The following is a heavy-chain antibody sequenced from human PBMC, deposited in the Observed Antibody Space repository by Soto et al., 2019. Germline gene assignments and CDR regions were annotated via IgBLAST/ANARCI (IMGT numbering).Heavy chain of an antibody. Sequence: ASVKVSCKASGYTFTSYYMHWVRQAPGQGLEWMGIINPSGGSTSYAQKFQGRVTMTRDTSTSTVYMELSSRRSEEAAAYYCAREADDIVFVPAAMLDPTHFYYAMDVWGEGTTDTVSS. CDR1: GYTFTSYY. CDR3: AREADDIVFVPAAMLDPTHFYYAMDV. D-gene: IGHD2-2*01. V-gene: IGHV1-46*01. J-gene: IGHJ6*01. CDR2: INPSGGST.